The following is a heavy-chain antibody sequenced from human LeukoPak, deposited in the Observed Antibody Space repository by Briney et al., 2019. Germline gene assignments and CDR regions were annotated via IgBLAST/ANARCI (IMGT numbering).Heavy chain of an antibody. CDR3: AREGAVDLKHFDF. J-gene: IGHJ4*02. CDR1: GFSLTNNY. D-gene: IGHD6-19*01. V-gene: IGHV1-46*01. Sequence: ASVTVSCKASGFSLTNNYMRWVRQAPGQGLEWMGYMRPTDAYTGYAPKFQGRVTVTRDTSTNTIYMELSSLRSDDTAVYYCAREGAVDLKHFDFWGQGTLVIVSS. CDR2: MRPTDAYT.